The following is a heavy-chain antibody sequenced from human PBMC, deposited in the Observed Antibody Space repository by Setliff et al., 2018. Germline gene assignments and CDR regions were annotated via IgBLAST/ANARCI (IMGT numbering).Heavy chain of an antibody. Sequence: LRLSCAASGFTFSNYAMHWVRQAPGKGLEYVSAISSNGSSTYYADSVKGRFTVSRDNSKNTLYLQMGSLRAEDMAVYYCATWTGYSIDYWGQGTLVTVS. V-gene: IGHV3-64*02. CDR2: ISSNGSST. J-gene: IGHJ4*02. CDR1: GFTFSNYA. D-gene: IGHD3-3*01. CDR3: ATWTGYSIDY.